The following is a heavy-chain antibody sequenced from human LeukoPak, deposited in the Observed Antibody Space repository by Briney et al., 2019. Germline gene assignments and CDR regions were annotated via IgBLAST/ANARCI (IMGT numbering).Heavy chain of an antibody. J-gene: IGHJ6*02. Sequence: SETLSLTCTVSGGSISSSSYYWGWIRQPPGKGLEWIGSIYYSGSTYYNPSLKSRVTISVDTSKNQFSLKLSSVTAADTAVYYCASTAEWLFGYYYYGMDVWGQGTTVTVSS. V-gene: IGHV4-39*07. CDR1: GGSISSSSYY. CDR2: IYYSGST. D-gene: IGHD3-3*01. CDR3: ASTAEWLFGYYYYGMDV.